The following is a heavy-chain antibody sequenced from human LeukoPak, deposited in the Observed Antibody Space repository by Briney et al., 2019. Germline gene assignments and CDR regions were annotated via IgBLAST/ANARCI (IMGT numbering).Heavy chain of an antibody. CDR3: ARVAVYYFDY. Sequence: PGRSLRLSCAASGFTFSSYAMHWVRQAPGKGLEWVAVISYDGSNKYYADSVKGRFTISRDNSKNTLYLQMNSLRAEDTAVYYCARVAVYYFDYWGQGTLVTVSS. CDR1: GFTFSSYA. V-gene: IGHV3-30-3*01. CDR2: ISYDGSNK. J-gene: IGHJ4*02.